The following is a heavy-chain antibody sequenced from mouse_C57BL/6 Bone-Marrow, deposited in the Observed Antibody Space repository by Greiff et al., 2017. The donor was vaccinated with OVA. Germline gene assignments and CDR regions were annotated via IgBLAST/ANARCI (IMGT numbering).Heavy chain of an antibody. CDR1: GYTFTSYW. CDR3: ARWGWYFDV. CDR2: IDPSDSAP. Sequence: HVQLQQPWAELVRPGSSVKLSCKASGYTFTSYWMHWVKQRPIQGLEWICNIDPSDSAPHYNQKFKDKATLTVEKSSSTAYMQLSSLTSEDSAVYYCARWGWYFDVWGTGTTVTVSS. J-gene: IGHJ1*03. V-gene: IGHV1-52*01.